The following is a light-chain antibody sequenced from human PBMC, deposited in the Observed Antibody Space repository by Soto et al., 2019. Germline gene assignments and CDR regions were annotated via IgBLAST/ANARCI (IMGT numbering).Light chain of an antibody. CDR1: QSVSSY. V-gene: IGKV3-11*01. CDR2: DAS. CDR3: QQRSNWPPT. J-gene: IGKJ1*01. Sequence: IVFTQPPATLSLSPGERATLSCRASQSVSSYLAWYQQKPGQAPRLLIYDASTRATGIPARFSGSGSGTDFTLTITSLEPEDFAVYYCQQRSNWPPTFGQGTKVDIK.